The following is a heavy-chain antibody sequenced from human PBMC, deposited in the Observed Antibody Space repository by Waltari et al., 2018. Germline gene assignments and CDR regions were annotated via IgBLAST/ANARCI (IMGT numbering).Heavy chain of an antibody. CDR3: ARRRDVYNPFFDF. CDR2: IRDDGSQK. D-gene: IGHD1-1*01. Sequence: QVQRVESGRGVVPPGGPLRLSWAASGFSFSDHDMHWVRQTPGKGLEWVTFIRDDGSQKSYADSVKGRFTISRDNSKNTLYLQMNSLRGEDTAVYYCARRRDVYNPFFDFWGQGTLVTVSS. J-gene: IGHJ4*02. CDR1: GFSFSDHD. V-gene: IGHV3-30*02.